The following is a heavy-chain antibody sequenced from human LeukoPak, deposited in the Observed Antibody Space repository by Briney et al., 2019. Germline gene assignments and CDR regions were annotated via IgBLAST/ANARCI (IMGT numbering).Heavy chain of an antibody. V-gene: IGHV4-34*01. CDR3: AKDRDRWPARHFDY. Sequence: PSETLSLTCAVYGGSFSGYYWSWIRQPPGKGLEWIGEINHSGSTNYNPSLKSRVTISVDTSKNQFSLKLSSVTAADTAVYYCAKDRDRWPARHFDYWGQGTLVTVSS. J-gene: IGHJ4*02. CDR2: INHSGST. D-gene: IGHD6-6*01. CDR1: GGSFSGYY.